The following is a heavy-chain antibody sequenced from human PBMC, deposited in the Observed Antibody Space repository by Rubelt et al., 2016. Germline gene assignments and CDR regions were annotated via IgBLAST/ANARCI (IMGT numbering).Heavy chain of an antibody. Sequence: VQLVESGGGVVQPGRSLRLSCAASGFTFSSYAMHWVRQAPGKGLEWVAVISYDGSNKYYADSVKGRFTISRDNSKNTLYLQMNSLRAEDTAVYYCARARPYYDFWSGSPPPRYGMDVWGQGTTVTVSS. D-gene: IGHD3-3*01. CDR1: GFTFSSYA. V-gene: IGHV3-30*04. CDR3: ARARPYYDFWSGSPPPRYGMDV. CDR2: ISYDGSNK. J-gene: IGHJ6*02.